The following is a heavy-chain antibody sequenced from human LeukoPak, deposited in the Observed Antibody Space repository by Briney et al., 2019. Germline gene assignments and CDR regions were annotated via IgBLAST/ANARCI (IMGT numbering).Heavy chain of an antibody. V-gene: IGHV3-33*01. J-gene: IGHJ6*02. CDR3: ARDGPMNDSWSGYYLSYYYYGMDV. CDR2: IWHDGSNK. CDR1: GFTFSSYG. D-gene: IGHD3-3*01. Sequence: GGSLRLSCAASGFTFSSYGMHWVRQAPGKGLEWVAVIWHDGSNKYYADSVKGRFTISRDNSKNTLYLQMNSLRAEDTAVYYCARDGPMNDSWSGYYLSYYYYGMDVWGQGTTVTVSS.